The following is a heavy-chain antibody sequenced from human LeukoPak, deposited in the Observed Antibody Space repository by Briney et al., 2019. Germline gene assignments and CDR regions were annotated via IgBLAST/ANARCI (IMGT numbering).Heavy chain of an antibody. CDR3: ARDPPTYYCDSSGPDY. V-gene: IGHV3-21*01. J-gene: IGHJ4*02. D-gene: IGHD3-22*01. Sequence: GGSLRLSCAASGFTFSSYSMNWVRQAPGKGLEWVSSISSSSSYIYYADSVKGRFTISRDNAKNSLYLQMNSLRAEDTAVYYCARDPPTYYCDSSGPDYWGQGTLVTVSS. CDR1: GFTFSSYS. CDR2: ISSSSSYI.